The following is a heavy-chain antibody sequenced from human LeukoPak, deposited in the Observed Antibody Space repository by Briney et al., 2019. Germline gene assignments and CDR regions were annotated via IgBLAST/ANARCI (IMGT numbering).Heavy chain of an antibody. CDR1: GVSISTESFY. CDR3: ARESRWTPPGLHAIDI. Sequence: PSQTLSLTCTVSGVSISTESFYWNWIRQPAGKGLEWIGRINTSGSINYNSSLKSRVTMSQDMSKNEFSLKLSSVTAADTAVYYCARESRWTPPGLHAIDIWGQGTMVTVSA. V-gene: IGHV4-61*02. CDR2: INTSGSI. D-gene: IGHD4-23*01. J-gene: IGHJ3*02.